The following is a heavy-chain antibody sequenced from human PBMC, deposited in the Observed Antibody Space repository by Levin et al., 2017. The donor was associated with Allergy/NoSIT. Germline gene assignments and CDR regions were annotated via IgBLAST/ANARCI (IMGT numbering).Heavy chain of an antibody. CDR2: ISGSGGST. Sequence: GESLKISCAASGFTFSSYAMSWVRQAPGKGLEWVSAISGSGGSTYYADSVKGRFTISRDNSKNTLYLQMNSLRAEDTAVYYCAKARYSSGWYVGFADYWGQGTLVTVSS. D-gene: IGHD6-19*01. V-gene: IGHV3-23*01. CDR1: GFTFSSYA. J-gene: IGHJ4*02. CDR3: AKARYSSGWYVGFADY.